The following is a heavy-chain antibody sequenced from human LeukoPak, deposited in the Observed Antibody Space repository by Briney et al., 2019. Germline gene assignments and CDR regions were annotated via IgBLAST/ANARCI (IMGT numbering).Heavy chain of an antibody. J-gene: IGHJ6*03. CDR1: GFTFSSYE. D-gene: IGHD3-10*01. Sequence: GGSLRLSCAASGFTFSSYEMNWVRQAPGKGLEWVSYISSSGSTIYYADSVKGRFTISRDNAKNSLYLQMSSLRAEDTAVYLCAKELGWFGESRDYYYYYMDVWGQGTTVTISS. CDR2: ISSSGSTI. CDR3: AKELGWFGESRDYYYYYMDV. V-gene: IGHV3-48*03.